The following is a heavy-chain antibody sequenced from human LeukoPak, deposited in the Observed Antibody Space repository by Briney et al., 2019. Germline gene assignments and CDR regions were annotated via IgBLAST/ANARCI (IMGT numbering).Heavy chain of an antibody. V-gene: IGHV3-23*01. D-gene: IGHD2-2*01. CDR3: AKPPAPYYYYGMDV. CDR2: ISGSGGST. CDR1: GFTFSNYG. Sequence: QSGGSLRLSCAAAGFTFSNYGMTWVRQAPGKGLEWVSGISGSGGSTNYADSVKGRFTISGDNSKNTLYLQMNSLRAEDTAVYYCAKPPAPYYYYGMDVWGQGTTVTVSS. J-gene: IGHJ6*02.